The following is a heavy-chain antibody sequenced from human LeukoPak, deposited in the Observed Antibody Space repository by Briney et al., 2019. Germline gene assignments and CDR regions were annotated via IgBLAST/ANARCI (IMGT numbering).Heavy chain of an antibody. D-gene: IGHD2-2*01. CDR1: GFTFSSYW. CDR2: INTDGSST. V-gene: IGHV3-74*01. J-gene: IGHJ6*03. Sequence: GGSLRLSCAASGFTFSSYWMHWVRQAPGKGLVWVSRINTDGSSTSYADSVKGRFTISRDNAKNTLYLQMNSLRAEDTAVYYCARDQVDSDSYCSSTSCYSGYMDVWGKGTTVTVSS. CDR3: ARDQVDSDSYCSSTSCYSGYMDV.